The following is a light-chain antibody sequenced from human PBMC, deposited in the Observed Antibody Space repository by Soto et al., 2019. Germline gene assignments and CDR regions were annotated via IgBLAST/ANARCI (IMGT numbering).Light chain of an antibody. CDR2: GAS. V-gene: IGKV3-20*01. J-gene: IGKJ1*01. CDR3: HQYDSWT. CDR1: QSFNSIY. Sequence: EIVLTQSPGTLSLSPGERATLSCRASQSFNSIYLAWYQQKPGQAPRLLIYGASSRATGIPDRFSGSGSGTDFTLTISRLENEDFAVYYCHQYDSWTFGQGTKVDIK.